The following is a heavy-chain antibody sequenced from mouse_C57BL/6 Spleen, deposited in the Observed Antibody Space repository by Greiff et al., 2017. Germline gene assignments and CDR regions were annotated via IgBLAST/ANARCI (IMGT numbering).Heavy chain of an antibody. CDR3: ARDVYDRYFDV. J-gene: IGHJ1*03. V-gene: IGHV5-2*01. CDR2: INSDGGST. D-gene: IGHD2-2*01. CDR1: EYEFPSHD. Sequence: EVKLMESGGGLVQPGESLKLSCEAYEYEFPSHDMSWVRKTPEKRLELVATINSDGGSTYYPDTMERRFIITRDKTKKTLYLQMSSLRSEDTALYYCARDVYDRYFDVWGTGTTVTVSS.